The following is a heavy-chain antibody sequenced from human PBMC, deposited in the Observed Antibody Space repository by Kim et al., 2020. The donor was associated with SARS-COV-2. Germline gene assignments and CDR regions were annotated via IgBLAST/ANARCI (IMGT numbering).Heavy chain of an antibody. CDR1: GFIFSSHG. J-gene: IGHJ6*02. CDR2: VSFDGTNK. V-gene: IGHV3-30*03. Sequence: GGSLRLSCAASGFIFSSHGMHWVRQAPGKGLEWVAVVSFDGTNKVYTDSVKGRFTISRDNSKNTLYLQMNSLRVEDTAVYFCARDRASHDIVTAHYTPGYHYYGMDVWGQGTTVTVSS. D-gene: IGHD3-9*01. CDR3: ARDRASHDIVTAHYTPGYHYYGMDV.